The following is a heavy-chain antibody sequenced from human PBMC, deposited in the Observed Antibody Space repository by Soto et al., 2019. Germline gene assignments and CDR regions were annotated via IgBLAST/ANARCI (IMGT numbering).Heavy chain of an antibody. Sequence: SETLSLPCTVSGGSISSYYWSWIRQPPGKGLEWIGYIYYSGSTNYNPSLKSRVTISVDTSKNQFSLKLSSVTAADTAVYYCARAGYYDFWSGYAFDYWGQGTLVTVSS. D-gene: IGHD3-3*01. J-gene: IGHJ4*02. CDR1: GGSISSYY. V-gene: IGHV4-59*01. CDR2: IYYSGST. CDR3: ARAGYYDFWSGYAFDY.